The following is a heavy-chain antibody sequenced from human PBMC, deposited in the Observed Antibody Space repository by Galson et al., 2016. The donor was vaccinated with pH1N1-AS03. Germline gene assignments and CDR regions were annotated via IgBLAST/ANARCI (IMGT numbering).Heavy chain of an antibody. D-gene: IGHD1-26*01. CDR2: INPSSGGT. CDR3: ARGGGSSLDY. CDR1: GYTFSDYY. V-gene: IGHV1-2*02. J-gene: IGHJ4*02. Sequence: SVKVSCKASGYTFSDYYVHWVRQAPGQELEWMGWINPSSGGTKYARKFQGRVTMTRDTSISTAFMELSRLTSDDTAVYFCARGGGSSLDYWGQGTLVPVSS.